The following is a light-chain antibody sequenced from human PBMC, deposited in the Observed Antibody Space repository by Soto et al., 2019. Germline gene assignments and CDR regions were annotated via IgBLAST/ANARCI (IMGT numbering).Light chain of an antibody. CDR2: AAS. Sequence: EIVLTQSPGTLSLSPGERATIPCRASQSVSSNFLAWYQQKPGQAPRLLIYAASNRVRGIPDRFGGSGSGTDFTLTVSRLEPEDFAVYYCQQYASAPWTFGQGTKVEI. V-gene: IGKV3-20*01. J-gene: IGKJ1*01. CDR3: QQYASAPWT. CDR1: QSVSSNF.